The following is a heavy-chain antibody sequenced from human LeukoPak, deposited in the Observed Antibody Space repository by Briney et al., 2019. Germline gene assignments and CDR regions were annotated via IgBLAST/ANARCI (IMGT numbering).Heavy chain of an antibody. J-gene: IGHJ6*04. V-gene: IGHV5-51*01. CDR2: IYPGDSDT. CDR1: GYSFTTYW. CDR3: ARQQVAYYYYYGMDV. D-gene: IGHD2-15*01. Sequence: GESLKISCKGSGYSFTTYWIAWVRQMPGKGLEWMGIIYPGDSDTRYSPSFQGQVTISADKSISTAFLQWSSLKTSDTAMYYCARQQVAYYYYYGMDVWGKGTTVTVSS.